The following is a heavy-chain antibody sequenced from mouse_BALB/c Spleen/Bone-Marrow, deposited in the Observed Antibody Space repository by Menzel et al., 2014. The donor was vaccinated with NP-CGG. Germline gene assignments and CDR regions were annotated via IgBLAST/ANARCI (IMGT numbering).Heavy chain of an antibody. CDR3: ARSGYWYFDV. D-gene: IGHD3-1*01. V-gene: IGHV1S81*02. CDR1: GYTFTSYW. J-gene: IGHJ1*01. Sequence: VQLQQSGAELVKPGASVKLSCKASGYTFTSYWMHWVKQRPGQGLEWIGEINPSNGRTNYVEKFKSKATLSGDKSSSTVYMQLSSLTSEDSAVYYCARSGYWYFDVWGAETTVTVSA. CDR2: INPSNGRT.